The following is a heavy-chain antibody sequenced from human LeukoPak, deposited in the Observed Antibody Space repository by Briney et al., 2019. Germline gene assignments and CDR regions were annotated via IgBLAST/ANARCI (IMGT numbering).Heavy chain of an antibody. J-gene: IGHJ4*02. CDR2: IYSGGST. D-gene: IGHD2-15*01. CDR3: ARARSGYFDY. Sequence: PGGSLRLSCAASGFTFSSNYMSWVRQARGKGVEWVSDIYSGGSTYYADSVKGRFTISRDNSKNTLYLQMNSLRAEDTAVYYCARARSGYFDYWGQGTLVTVSS. CDR1: GFTFSSNY. V-gene: IGHV3-66*02.